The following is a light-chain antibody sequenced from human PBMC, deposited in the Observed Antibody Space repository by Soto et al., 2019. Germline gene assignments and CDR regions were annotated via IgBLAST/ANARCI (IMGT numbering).Light chain of an antibody. CDR2: DVS. CDR1: SSDVGAYNY. J-gene: IGLJ1*01. CDR3: SSYTSSSTEV. Sequence: LTQPASVSGSPGQSITISCTGTSSDVGAYNYVSWYQQHPGKAPKLMIYDVSNRPSGVSNRFSGSKSGNTASLTISGLQADDEADYYCSSYTSSSTEVFGTGTKVTVL. V-gene: IGLV2-14*01.